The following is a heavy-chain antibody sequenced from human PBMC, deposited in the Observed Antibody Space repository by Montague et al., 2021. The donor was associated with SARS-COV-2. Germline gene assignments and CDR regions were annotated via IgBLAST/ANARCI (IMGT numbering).Heavy chain of an antibody. V-gene: IGHV4-59*01. CDR2: IYYGGST. CDR3: ARVFPRWLQFDPYFDY. J-gene: IGHJ4*02. Sequence: SETLSLTCTVSGGSIISYYWSWIRQLQGKGLEWIGNIYYGGSTNYNYSLKSRVTISVDTSKNKFSLKLSSVTAADTAVYYCARVFPRWLQFDPYFDYWGQGTLVTVSS. D-gene: IGHD5-24*01. CDR1: GGSIISYY.